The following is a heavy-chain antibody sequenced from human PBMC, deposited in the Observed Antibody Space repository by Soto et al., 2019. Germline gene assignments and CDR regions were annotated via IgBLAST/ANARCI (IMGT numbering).Heavy chain of an antibody. Sequence: ASVKVSCKASGYTFTSYGISWVRQAPGQGLEWMGWTSAYNGNTNYAQKLQGRVTMTTDTSTSTAYMELRSLRSDDTAVYYCARDQRAYYYDSSGRASLDYWGQGTLVTVSS. D-gene: IGHD3-22*01. V-gene: IGHV1-18*04. J-gene: IGHJ4*02. CDR1: GYTFTSYG. CDR2: TSAYNGNT. CDR3: ARDQRAYYYDSSGRASLDY.